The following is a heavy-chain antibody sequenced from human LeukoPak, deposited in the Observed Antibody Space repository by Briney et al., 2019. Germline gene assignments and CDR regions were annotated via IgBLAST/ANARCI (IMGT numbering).Heavy chain of an antibody. V-gene: IGHV1-69*05. D-gene: IGHD3-22*01. J-gene: IGHJ4*02. Sequence: AASVKVSCKASGGTFSSYAISWVRQAPGQGLEWMGGIIPIFGTANYAQKFQGRVTITTDESTSTAYMELSSLRSEDTAVYYCARDRDGSGYYSPMNCLMYWGQGTLVTVSS. CDR3: ARDRDGSGYYSPMNCLMY. CDR2: IIPIFGTA. CDR1: GGTFSSYA.